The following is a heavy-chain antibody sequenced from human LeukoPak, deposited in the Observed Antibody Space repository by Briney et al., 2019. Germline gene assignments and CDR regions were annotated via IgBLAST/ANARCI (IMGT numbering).Heavy chain of an antibody. CDR3: AVDYDILTGYYTDPVPFDY. CDR1: GFTFNSYS. Sequence: GGSLRLFCAASGFTFNSYSMNWLRQAPGRGLEGVSSISSSSSYIYYADSVKGRFTIYRDNAKNSLYLQMNSPRAEDTAVYYCAVDYDILTGYYTDPVPFDYWGQGTLVTVSS. D-gene: IGHD3-9*01. J-gene: IGHJ4*02. V-gene: IGHV3-21*01. CDR2: ISSSSSYI.